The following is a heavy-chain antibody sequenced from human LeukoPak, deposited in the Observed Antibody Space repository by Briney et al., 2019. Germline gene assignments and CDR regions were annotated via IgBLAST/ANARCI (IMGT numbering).Heavy chain of an antibody. V-gene: IGHV4-61*01. CDR3: ARDRVSYGLGGQPAFDS. D-gene: IGHD3-10*01. CDR2: IYNGVNT. J-gene: IGHJ4*02. Sequence: SETLSLTCTVSGASVSSASYWSWIRQPPGKGVEWIARIYNGVNTNYNPSLKSRVTISVDMSKNQFSLKLSSVTAADTAVYYCARDRVSYGLGGQPAFDSWGQGTLVTVSS. CDR1: GASVSSASY.